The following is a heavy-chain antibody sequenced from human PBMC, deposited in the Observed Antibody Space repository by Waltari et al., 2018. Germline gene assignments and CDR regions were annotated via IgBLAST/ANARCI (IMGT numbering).Heavy chain of an antibody. D-gene: IGHD2-2*01. CDR3: ARDGSPAASPHYYYYYIDV. CDR2: INPQNGGT. CDR1: GFIFTADY. J-gene: IGHJ6*03. V-gene: IGHV1-2*02. Sequence: QAHLLQSGAEVKRPGASLRGSCEASGFIFTADYLHWVRQAPGQGLEWMGWINPQNGGTNYAQKFQGRVTMTRDTSVKTVYMDLRRLGSDDTAIYYCARDGSPAASPHYYYYYIDVGGKGTTVTISS.